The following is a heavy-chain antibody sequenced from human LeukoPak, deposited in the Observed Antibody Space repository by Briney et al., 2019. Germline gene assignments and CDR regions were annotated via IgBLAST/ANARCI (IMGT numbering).Heavy chain of an antibody. D-gene: IGHD3-9*01. V-gene: IGHV3-21*01. CDR3: ASSILTGAPSRDY. J-gene: IGHJ4*02. CDR2: ISSTSSHI. Sequence: GGSLRLSCAASGFTFSSYSMNWVRQAPGKGLEWVSYISSTSSHIYYADSMKGRFTISRDNAKNSLYLQMNSLGAEDTAVYYCASSILTGAPSRDYWGQGTLVTVSS. CDR1: GFTFSSYS.